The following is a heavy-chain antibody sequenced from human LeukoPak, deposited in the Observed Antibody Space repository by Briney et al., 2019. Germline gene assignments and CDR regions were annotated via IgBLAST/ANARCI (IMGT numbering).Heavy chain of an antibody. Sequence: GGSLRLSCAASGFTFSSYAMSWVRQAPGKGLEWVSAISGSGGSTHYADSVKGRFTISRDNSKNTLYLQMNSLRAEDTAVYYCAKAYSGSYSVDYWGQGTLVTVSS. D-gene: IGHD1-26*01. V-gene: IGHV3-23*01. J-gene: IGHJ4*02. CDR3: AKAYSGSYSVDY. CDR2: ISGSGGST. CDR1: GFTFSSYA.